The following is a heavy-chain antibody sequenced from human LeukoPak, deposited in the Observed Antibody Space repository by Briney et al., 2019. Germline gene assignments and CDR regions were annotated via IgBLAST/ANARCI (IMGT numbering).Heavy chain of an antibody. D-gene: IGHD6-13*01. Sequence: GESLKISCKGSGYSFTKYWIGWVRQRPGKGLEWMGIVYPGDSDTRYSPSFQGQVTISADKSISTAYLQWSSLKASDTAMYYCARRSSQNWFDPWGQGTLVTVSS. CDR1: GYSFTKYW. J-gene: IGHJ5*02. V-gene: IGHV5-51*01. CDR2: VYPGDSDT. CDR3: ARRSSQNWFDP.